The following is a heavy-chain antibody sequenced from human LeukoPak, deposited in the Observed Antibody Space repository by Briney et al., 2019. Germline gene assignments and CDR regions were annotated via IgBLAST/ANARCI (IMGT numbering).Heavy chain of an antibody. J-gene: IGHJ5*02. CDR1: GGTFSSYA. CDR2: IIPIFGTA. D-gene: IGHD2-15*01. Sequence: EASVKVSCKASGGTFSSYAISWVRQAPGQGLEWMGGIIPIFGTANYAQKFQGRVTITADESTSTAYMELRSLRSDDTAVYYCARDSRINWFDPWGQGALVTVSS. CDR3: ARDSRINWFDP. V-gene: IGHV1-69*13.